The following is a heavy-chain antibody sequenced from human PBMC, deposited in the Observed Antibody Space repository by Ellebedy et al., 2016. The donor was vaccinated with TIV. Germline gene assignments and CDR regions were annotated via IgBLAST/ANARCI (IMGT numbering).Heavy chain of an antibody. Sequence: ETLSLXXAASGFTFDDYTMHWVRQAPGKGLEWVSLINWDGGRTYYGDSVKGRFTISRDNAKNSLYLQMNSLRAEDTAVYYCAGSSSWYPSTDYWGQGTLVTFSS. CDR1: GFTFDDYT. V-gene: IGHV3-43*01. CDR2: INWDGGRT. D-gene: IGHD6-13*01. J-gene: IGHJ4*02. CDR3: AGSSSWYPSTDY.